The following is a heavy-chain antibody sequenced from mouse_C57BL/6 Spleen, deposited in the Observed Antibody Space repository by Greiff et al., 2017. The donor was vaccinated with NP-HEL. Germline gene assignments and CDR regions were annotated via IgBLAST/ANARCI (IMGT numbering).Heavy chain of an antibody. Sequence: EVKLMESGGGLVKPGGSLKLSCAASGFTFSDYGMHWVRQAPEKGLEWVAYISSGSSTIYYADTVKGRFTISRDNAKNTLFLQMTSLRSEDTAMYYCARPGGYDRRDYYAMDYWGQGTSVTVSS. D-gene: IGHD2-2*01. V-gene: IGHV5-17*01. CDR3: ARPGGYDRRDYYAMDY. J-gene: IGHJ4*01. CDR1: GFTFSDYG. CDR2: ISSGSSTI.